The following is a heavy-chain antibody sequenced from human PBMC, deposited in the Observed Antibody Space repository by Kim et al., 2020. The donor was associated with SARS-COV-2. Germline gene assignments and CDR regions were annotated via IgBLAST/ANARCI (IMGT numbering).Heavy chain of an antibody. Sequence: GGSLRLSCAASGFTFSSYPMSWVRRAPGKGLEWVSYISDGRISTYYADSVKGRFTISRDNSKNTLYLQMNSLTAEDTAVYYCVKSSSASSSPYWGQGILV. V-gene: IGHV3-23*03. CDR3: VKSSSASSSPY. CDR2: ISDGRIST. J-gene: IGHJ4*02. CDR1: GFTFSSYP. D-gene: IGHD2-2*01.